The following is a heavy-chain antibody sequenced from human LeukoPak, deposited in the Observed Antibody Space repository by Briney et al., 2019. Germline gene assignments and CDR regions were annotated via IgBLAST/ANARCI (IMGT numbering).Heavy chain of an antibody. CDR3: ARVLSPYYDFWSGYFNYYYYYGMDV. Sequence: GGSLRLSCVASGFTFSSYWMSWVRQAPGKGLEWVANIKQDGSEKYYVDSVKGRFTISRDNAKNSLYLQMNSLRAEDTAVYYCARVLSPYYDFWSGYFNYYYYYGMDVWGQGTTVTVSS. J-gene: IGHJ6*02. CDR2: IKQDGSEK. V-gene: IGHV3-7*01. CDR1: GFTFSSYW. D-gene: IGHD3-3*01.